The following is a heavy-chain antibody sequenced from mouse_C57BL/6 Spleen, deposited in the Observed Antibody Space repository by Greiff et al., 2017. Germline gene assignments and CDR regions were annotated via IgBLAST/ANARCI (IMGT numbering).Heavy chain of an antibody. V-gene: IGHV1-64*01. CDR2: IHPNSGST. D-gene: IGHD2-1*01. J-gene: IGHJ4*01. CDR3: YLLLAMDY. CDR1: GYTFTSYW. Sequence: QVQLQQPGAELVKPGASVTLSCKASGYTFTSYWMHWVKQRPGHGLEWIGMIHPNSGSTNYNEKFKSKAILTVDKSSSTAYMQLSSLTSEDSAVXYCYLLLAMDYWGQGTSVTVSS.